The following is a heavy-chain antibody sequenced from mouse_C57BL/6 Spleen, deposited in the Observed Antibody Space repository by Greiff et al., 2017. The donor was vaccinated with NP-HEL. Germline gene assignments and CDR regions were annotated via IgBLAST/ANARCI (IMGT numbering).Heavy chain of an antibody. CDR2: INPSSGYT. J-gene: IGHJ1*03. CDR1: GYTFTSYW. V-gene: IGHV1-7*01. CDR3: AGGITTVVATGYFDV. Sequence: VQLQQSGAELAKPGASVKLSCKASGYTFTSYWMHWVKQRPGQGLEWIGYINPSSGYTKYNQKLKDKATLTADKSSSTAYMQLSSMTFEDAAVYYCAGGITTVVATGYFDVWGTGTTGTVSS. D-gene: IGHD1-1*01.